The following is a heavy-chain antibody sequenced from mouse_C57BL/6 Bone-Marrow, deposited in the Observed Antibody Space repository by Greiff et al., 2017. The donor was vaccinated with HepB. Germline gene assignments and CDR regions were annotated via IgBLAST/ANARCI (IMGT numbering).Heavy chain of an antibody. V-gene: IGHV1-59*01. CDR1: GYTFTSYW. J-gene: IGHJ2*01. Sequence: VQLQQPGAELVRPGTSVKLSCKASGYTFTSYWMHWVKQRPGQGLEWIGVIDPSDSYTNYNQKFKGKATLTVDTSSSTAYMQLSSLTSEDSAVYYCARSREGYWGQGTTLTVSS. CDR3: ARSREGY. CDR2: IDPSDSYT.